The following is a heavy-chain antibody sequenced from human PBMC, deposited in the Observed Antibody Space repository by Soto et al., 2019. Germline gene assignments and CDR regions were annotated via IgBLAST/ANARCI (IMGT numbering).Heavy chain of an antibody. V-gene: IGHV3-11*01. Sequence: QVQLVESGGGLVKPGGSLRLSCAASGFTFSDYYMSWIRQAPGKGLEWVSYISSSGSTIYYADSVKGRFTISRDNAKNSLYLQMNSLRADDTAVYYCARVDPYDSSGYYGRGAFDIWGQGTMVTVSS. CDR1: GFTFSDYY. CDR3: ARVDPYDSSGYYGRGAFDI. CDR2: ISSSGSTI. J-gene: IGHJ3*02. D-gene: IGHD3-22*01.